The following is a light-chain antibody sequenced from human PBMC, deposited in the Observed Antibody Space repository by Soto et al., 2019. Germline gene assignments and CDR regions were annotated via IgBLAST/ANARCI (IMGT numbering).Light chain of an antibody. J-gene: IGLJ1*01. CDR1: SSDIGGYNF. CDR2: DVS. V-gene: IGLV2-14*03. Sequence: QSALTQPASVSGSPGQSITISCTGTSSDIGGYNFFSWYQHHPGKAPKLLIHDVSNRPSGVSSRFSGSKSGNTASLTISGLQAEDEADYYCNSYRTVSTYVFGTGTKVTVL. CDR3: NSYRTVSTYV.